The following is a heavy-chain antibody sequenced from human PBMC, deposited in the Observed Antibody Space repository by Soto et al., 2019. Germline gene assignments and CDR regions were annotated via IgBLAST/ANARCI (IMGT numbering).Heavy chain of an antibody. Sequence: SETLSLTCAVYGGSFSGYYWSWIRQHTGKGLEWIGEINHSGSTNYNPSLKSRVTISVDTSKNQFSLKLSSVTAADTAVYYCARSKRWFGDTLGMDVWGQGTTVTVSS. CDR2: INHSGST. D-gene: IGHD3-10*01. J-gene: IGHJ6*02. CDR1: GGSFSGYY. V-gene: IGHV4-34*01. CDR3: ARSKRWFGDTLGMDV.